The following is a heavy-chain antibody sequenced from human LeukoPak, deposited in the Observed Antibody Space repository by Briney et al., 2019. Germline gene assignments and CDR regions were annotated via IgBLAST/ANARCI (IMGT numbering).Heavy chain of an antibody. D-gene: IGHD4/OR15-4a*01. Sequence: PGGSLRLSCAASGFTFSDHYIDWVRQAPGKGLEWVARTRNKVNSYTTAYAASVTGRFTVSRDDSSNSVYLQMNSLKIEDTAVYYCARSMYGEGRRIIDFDYWGQGSLPTVSS. CDR3: ARSMYGEGRRIIDFDY. V-gene: IGHV3-72*01. J-gene: IGHJ4*02. CDR1: GFTFSDHY. CDR2: TRNKVNSYTT.